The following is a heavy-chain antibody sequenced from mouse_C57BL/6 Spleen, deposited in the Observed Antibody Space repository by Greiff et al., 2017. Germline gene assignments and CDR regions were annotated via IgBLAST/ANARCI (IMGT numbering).Heavy chain of an antibody. D-gene: IGHD1-1*01. CDR1: GYTFTRYW. CDR2: INPSNGGT. V-gene: IGHV1-53*01. CDR3: ARWGGSSFDWYFDV. Sequence: QVQLKQPGTELVKPGASVKLSCKASGYTFTRYWMHWVKQRPGQGLEWIGNINPSNGGTNYNEKFKSKATLTVDKSSSTAYMQLSSLTSEDSAVYYCARWGGSSFDWYFDVWGTGTTVTVSS. J-gene: IGHJ1*03.